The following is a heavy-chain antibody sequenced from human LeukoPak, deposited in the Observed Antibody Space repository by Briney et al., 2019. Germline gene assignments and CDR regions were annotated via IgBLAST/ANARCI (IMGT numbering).Heavy chain of an antibody. J-gene: IGHJ5*02. CDR1: NFSITSGHD. Sequence: PSETLSLTCAVSNFSITSGHDWAWIRQPPGKGLEWIGIVYHSGTAYYNPSLRGPFTVSVDTSHNPFPLKLTSVAAAEPAVYYCARGGTTRSGGFDPWGQGTLVTVSS. D-gene: IGHD1/OR15-1a*01. CDR2: VYHSGTA. CDR3: ARGGTTRSGGFDP. V-gene: IGHV4-38-2*01.